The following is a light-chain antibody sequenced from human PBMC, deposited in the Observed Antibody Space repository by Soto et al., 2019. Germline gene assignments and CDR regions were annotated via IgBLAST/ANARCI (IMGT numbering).Light chain of an antibody. CDR2: EVT. CDR1: SSAVDGYNF. V-gene: IGLV2-8*01. CDR3: SSYAGTDIVL. Sequence: QSALTQPPSASGSPGQSVTISCTGTSSAVDGYNFVSWYQQHPGKAPKLIIYEVTQRPSGVPDRFSGSKSGNTASLAVSGLQGEDEADYYCSSYAGTDIVLFGGGTKLTVL. J-gene: IGLJ2*01.